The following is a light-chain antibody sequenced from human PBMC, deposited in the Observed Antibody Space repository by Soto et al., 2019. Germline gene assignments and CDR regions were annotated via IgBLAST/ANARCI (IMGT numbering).Light chain of an antibody. Sequence: IVLTQSPGTLSLSPGEGATLSCRASQTVNSGYLAWYQQKPGQAPRLLMYGVSSRDTGIPDRFSGSGAGTDFTLTISRLEPGDFAVYYCQRYGSSPKTFGQGTKLDFK. CDR1: QTVNSGY. J-gene: IGKJ1*01. V-gene: IGKV3-20*01. CDR2: GVS. CDR3: QRYGSSPKT.